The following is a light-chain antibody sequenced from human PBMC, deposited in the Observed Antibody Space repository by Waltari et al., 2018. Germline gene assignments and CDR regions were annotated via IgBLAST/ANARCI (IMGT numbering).Light chain of an antibody. CDR2: DLR. V-gene: IGLV2-11*01. CDR1: SGDVGGNNY. CDR3: CSYAGSYTWV. J-gene: IGLJ3*02. Sequence: QSALTQPRSVSGSPGQSVTISCTGTSGDVGGNNYVSWYPQHPGKAPKGMIFDLRRRPPGGPYRVSGSRAAKTGSPTISGLQAEDEADYYCCSYAGSYTWVFGGGTKVTVL.